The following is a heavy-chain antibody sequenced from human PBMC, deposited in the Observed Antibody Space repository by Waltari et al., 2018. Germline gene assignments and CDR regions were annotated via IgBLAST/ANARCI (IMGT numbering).Heavy chain of an antibody. CDR3: AKMWAVAGPTDY. V-gene: IGHV3-23*03. Sequence: EVQLLESGGGLVQPGGSLRLSCAASGFTFSSYAMSWVRQAPGKGLELVSVIYSGGSTYYADSVKGRFTISRDNSKNTLYLQMNSLRAEDTAVYYCAKMWAVAGPTDYWGQGTLVTVSS. CDR1: GFTFSSYA. J-gene: IGHJ4*02. CDR2: IYSGGST. D-gene: IGHD6-19*01.